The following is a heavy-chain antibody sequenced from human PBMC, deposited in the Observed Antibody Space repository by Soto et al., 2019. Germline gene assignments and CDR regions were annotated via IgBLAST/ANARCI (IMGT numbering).Heavy chain of an antibody. CDR2: IYHSGST. J-gene: IGHJ4*02. D-gene: IGHD2-2*01. CDR1: GGSISSGGYS. V-gene: IGHV4-30-2*01. Sequence: SETLSLTCAVSGGSISSGGYSWSWIRQPPGKGLEWIGYIYHSGSTYYNPSLKSRVTISVDRSKNQFSLKLSSVTAADTAVYYCARKVGYCSSTSCYPVYFDYWGQGTLVTVSS. CDR3: ARKVGYCSSTSCYPVYFDY.